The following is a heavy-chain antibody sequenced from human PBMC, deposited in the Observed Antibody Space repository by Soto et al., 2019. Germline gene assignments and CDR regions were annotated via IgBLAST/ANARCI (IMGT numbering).Heavy chain of an antibody. V-gene: IGHV3-30*04. Sequence: PGGSLSLSCAASGFTFSNYAMHWVRQAPGKGLEWVAVISYDGSNEYYADSVKGRFTVSRDNSKNTLYLQMNSLRPEDTAVYYCARNYYGSGSYLGPFGYWGQGTLVTVSS. CDR2: ISYDGSNE. J-gene: IGHJ4*02. CDR3: ARNYYGSGSYLGPFGY. D-gene: IGHD3-10*01. CDR1: GFTFSNYA.